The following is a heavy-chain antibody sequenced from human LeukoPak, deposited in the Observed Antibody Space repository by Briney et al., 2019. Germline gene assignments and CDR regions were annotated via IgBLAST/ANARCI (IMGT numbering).Heavy chain of an antibody. J-gene: IGHJ4*02. CDR3: ARDRVVPAAGGSYYFDY. D-gene: IGHD2-2*01. Sequence: TGGSLRLSCAASGFTFSSYSMNWVRQAPGKGLEWVSSISSSSSYIYYADSVKGRFTISRDNAKNSLYLQMNSLRAEDTAVHYCARDRVVPAAGGSYYFDYWGQGTLVTVSS. CDR1: GFTFSSYS. CDR2: ISSSSSYI. V-gene: IGHV3-21*01.